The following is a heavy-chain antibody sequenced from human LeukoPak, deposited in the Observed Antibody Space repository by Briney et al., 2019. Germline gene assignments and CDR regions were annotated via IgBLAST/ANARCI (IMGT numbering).Heavy chain of an antibody. D-gene: IGHD6-19*01. J-gene: IGHJ4*02. CDR1: GYTFTSYG. V-gene: IGHV1-18*01. CDR3: ARDLMGIAVSQSDY. CDR2: ISAYNGNT. Sequence: ASVKVSCKASGYTFTSYGISWVRQAPGQGLEWMGWISAYNGNTNYAQKLQGRVTMTTDTSTSTVYMELSSLRSEDTAVYYCARDLMGIAVSQSDYWGQGTLVTVSS.